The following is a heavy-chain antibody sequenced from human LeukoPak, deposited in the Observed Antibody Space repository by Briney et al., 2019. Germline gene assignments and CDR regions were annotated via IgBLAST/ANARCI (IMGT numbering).Heavy chain of an antibody. CDR2: IPYDGSNK. CDR1: GFTFSSYA. Sequence: GGSLRLSCAASGFTFSSYAMHWVRQAPGKGLEWVAVIPYDGSNKYYADSVKGRFTISRDNSKNTLYLQMNSLRAEDTAVYYCARESPTVTTSYYYYYMDVWGKGTTVTVSS. V-gene: IGHV3-30*01. D-gene: IGHD4-17*01. J-gene: IGHJ6*03. CDR3: ARESPTVTTSYYYYYMDV.